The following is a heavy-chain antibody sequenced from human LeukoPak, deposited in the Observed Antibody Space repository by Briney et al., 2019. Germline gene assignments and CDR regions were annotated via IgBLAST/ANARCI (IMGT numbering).Heavy chain of an antibody. V-gene: IGHV3-23*01. CDR1: GFTFSSYA. J-gene: IGHJ4*02. Sequence: PGGSLRLSCAASGFTFSSYAMSWVRQAPGKGLEWVSAISGSGGSTYYADSVKGRFTISRDNSKNTLYLQMNSLRAEDTAVYYCAKDLGSRIAAAGTLYWGQGTLVTVSS. CDR3: AKDLGSRIAAAGTLY. CDR2: ISGSGGST. D-gene: IGHD6-13*01.